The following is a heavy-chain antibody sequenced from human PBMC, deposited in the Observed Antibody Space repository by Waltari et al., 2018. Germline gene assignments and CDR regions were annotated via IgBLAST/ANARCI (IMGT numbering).Heavy chain of an antibody. Sequence: QVQLQESGPGLVKPSEPLSLTCAVSGYSISSGYYWGWIRQPPGKGLEWIGSIYHSGSTYYNPSLKSRVTISVDTSKNQFSLKLSSVTAADTAVYYCARRAHSGLRGGDDPFDYWGQGTLVTVSS. CDR1: GYSISSGYY. D-gene: IGHD2-21*01. CDR3: ARRAHSGLRGGDDPFDY. V-gene: IGHV4-38-2*01. J-gene: IGHJ4*02. CDR2: IYHSGST.